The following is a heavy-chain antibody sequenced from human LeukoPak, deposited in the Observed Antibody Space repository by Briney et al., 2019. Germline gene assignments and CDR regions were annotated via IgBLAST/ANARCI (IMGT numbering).Heavy chain of an antibody. D-gene: IGHD3-10*01. V-gene: IGHV4-59*01. CDR1: GGSISSYY. Sequence: SETLSLTCTVSGGSISSYYWSWIRQPPGKGLEWIGYIYYSGSTNYDPSLKSRVTISVDTSKNQFPLKLSSVTAADTAVYYCARVPYYYGSGSYQYFDYWGQGTLVTVSS. CDR3: ARVPYYYGSGSYQYFDY. CDR2: IYYSGST. J-gene: IGHJ4*02.